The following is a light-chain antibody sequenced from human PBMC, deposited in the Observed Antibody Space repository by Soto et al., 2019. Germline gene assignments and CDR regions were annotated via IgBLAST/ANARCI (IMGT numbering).Light chain of an antibody. Sequence: AIRMTQSPSSLSASTGDRVTITCRASQGISSYLAWYQQKPGKAPKLLIYAASTLQSGVPSRFSGSGSGTDFTLTISCLQSVDFATYYCQKYYSYPPLTFGEGTKVEIK. CDR3: QKYYSYPPLT. CDR1: QGISSY. J-gene: IGKJ4*01. CDR2: AAS. V-gene: IGKV1-8*01.